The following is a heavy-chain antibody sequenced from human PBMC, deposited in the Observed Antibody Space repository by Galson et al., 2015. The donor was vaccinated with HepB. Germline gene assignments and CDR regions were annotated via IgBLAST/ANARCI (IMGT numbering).Heavy chain of an antibody. CDR3: TRDFAEMATDY. CDR2: ISRSSIVI. Sequence: SCAASGFTFSDYGMNCVRQAPGKGLEWISYISRSSIVIYYADFVKGRFTISRDNAKNLLYLQMNSLTDEDTAVYYCTRDFAEMATDYWGQGTMVTVSP. D-gene: IGHD5-24*01. CDR1: GFTFSDYG. J-gene: IGHJ4*02. V-gene: IGHV3-48*02.